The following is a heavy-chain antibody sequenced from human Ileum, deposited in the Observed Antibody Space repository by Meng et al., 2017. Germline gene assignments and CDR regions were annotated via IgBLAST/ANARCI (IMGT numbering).Heavy chain of an antibody. J-gene: IGHJ4*01. V-gene: IGHV1-3*01. CDR3: GRRRASFYFDF. CDR1: GFTFSNYA. CDR2: IHAGSGDT. D-gene: IGHD3-3*01. Sequence: QVQFVRSGAEVKKPGASVRISCKASGFTFSNYAIYWVRQAPGQSLEWLGWIHAGSGDTKFSQTFQGRLTFDRDTSADTVYMELSSLTSGDRAVYYCGRRRASFYFDFLGQGTLVTVSS.